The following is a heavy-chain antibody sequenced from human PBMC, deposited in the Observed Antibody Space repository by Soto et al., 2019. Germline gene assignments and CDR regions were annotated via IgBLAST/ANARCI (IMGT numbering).Heavy chain of an antibody. D-gene: IGHD3-3*01. V-gene: IGHV1-46*01. CDR1: GYTFTSYY. CDR2: INPSGGST. CDR3: ARDRPKRITIFGVAQTGMFDP. J-gene: IGHJ5*02. Sequence: ASVKVSCKASGYTFTSYYMHWVRQAPGQGLEWMGIINPSGGSTSYAQKFQGRVTMTRDTSTSTVYMELSSLRSEDTAVYYCARDRPKRITIFGVAQTGMFDPWGQGTLVTVSS.